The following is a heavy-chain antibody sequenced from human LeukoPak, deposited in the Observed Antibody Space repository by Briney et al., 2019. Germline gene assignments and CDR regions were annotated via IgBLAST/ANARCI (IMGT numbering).Heavy chain of an antibody. CDR1: GGSISSYY. D-gene: IGHD2-2*01. J-gene: IGHJ4*02. CDR2: IYYSGSA. CDR3: ARDKVPGDY. Sequence: SETLSLTCTVSGGSISSYYWNWIRQPPGKGLEWIGYIYYSGSADYNPPLKSRVTISVDTSKNQFSLKLRSVTAADTAVYYCARDKVPGDYWGQGTLVTVSS. V-gene: IGHV4-59*01.